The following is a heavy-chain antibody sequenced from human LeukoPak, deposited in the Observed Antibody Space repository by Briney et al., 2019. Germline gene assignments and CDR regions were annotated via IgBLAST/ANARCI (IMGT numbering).Heavy chain of an antibody. CDR2: VSGGGGNT. V-gene: IGHV3-23*01. Sequence: GGSLRLSCAAAGFTFSNYGLSWVRQAPGKGLEWVSAVSGGGGNTYYADSVKGRFTISRDNSKNTLYLQMNSLRAEDTALYYCAKQWLAPLDAFDIWGQGTMVTVSS. CDR3: AKQWLAPLDAFDI. D-gene: IGHD6-19*01. J-gene: IGHJ3*02. CDR1: GFTFSNYG.